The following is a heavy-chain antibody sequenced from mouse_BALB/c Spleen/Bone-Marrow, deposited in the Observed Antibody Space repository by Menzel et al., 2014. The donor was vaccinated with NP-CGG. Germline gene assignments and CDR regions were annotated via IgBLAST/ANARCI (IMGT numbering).Heavy chain of an antibody. CDR2: INPGSGAT. J-gene: IGHJ2*01. Sequence: VKLMDSGAELVRPGTSVKVSCKASGYAFTNYLIEWVKQRPGQGLEWIGVINPGSGATNYNENFKGKATLTADKSSSTPYMQLSSLTSDDSAVYFCARRLTGTLYFDYWGQGTTLTVSS. D-gene: IGHD4-1*01. CDR1: GYAFTNYL. CDR3: ARRLTGTLYFDY. V-gene: IGHV1-54*03.